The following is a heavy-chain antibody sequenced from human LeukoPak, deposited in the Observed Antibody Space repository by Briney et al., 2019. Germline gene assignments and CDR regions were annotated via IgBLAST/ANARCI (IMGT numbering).Heavy chain of an antibody. CDR2: ISSSSSTI. CDR1: RFTFSDYY. D-gene: IGHD6-19*01. V-gene: IGHV3-11*01. Sequence: GGSLRLSCAASRFTFSDYYMTWVRQAPGKGLEGVSYISSSSSTIYYADSVKGRLTISRDNAKNSLYLQMNSLRAEDTAVYYCARDPGSHNSSGWYDYWGQGTLVTVSS. CDR3: ARDPGSHNSSGWYDY. J-gene: IGHJ4*02.